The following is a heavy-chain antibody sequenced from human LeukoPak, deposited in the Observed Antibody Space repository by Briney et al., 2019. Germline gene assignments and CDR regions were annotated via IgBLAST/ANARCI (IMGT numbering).Heavy chain of an antibody. CDR1: GGSISSSSYY. Sequence: SETLSLTYTVSGGSISSSSYYWGWIRQPPGKGLEWIGSIYYSGSTYYNPSLKSRVTMSVDTSKNQFSLKLTSVTAADTAVYYCARHVYSSGWQSWFDPWGQGTLVTVSS. CDR2: IYYSGST. V-gene: IGHV4-39*01. J-gene: IGHJ5*02. CDR3: ARHVYSSGWQSWFDP. D-gene: IGHD6-19*01.